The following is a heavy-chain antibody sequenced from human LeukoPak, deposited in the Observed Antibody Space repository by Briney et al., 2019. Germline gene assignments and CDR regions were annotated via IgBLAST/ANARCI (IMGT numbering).Heavy chain of an antibody. J-gene: IGHJ6*03. D-gene: IGHD2-2*01. Sequence: GGSLRLSCAASGFTFSSYSMNWVRQAPAKGLEWVSSITSGSTHTYYAESLKGRFTISRDNAKNSLFLQMNSLSAEDTAVYYCARLGYCSSISCPYFYYMDVWGKGTTVTVSS. CDR2: ITSGSTHT. CDR1: GFTFSSYS. CDR3: ARLGYCSSISCPYFYYMDV. V-gene: IGHV3-21*06.